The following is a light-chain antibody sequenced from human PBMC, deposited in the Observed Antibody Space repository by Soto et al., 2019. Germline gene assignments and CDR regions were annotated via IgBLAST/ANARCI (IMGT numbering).Light chain of an antibody. V-gene: IGKV1-39*01. Sequence: DIQMTQSPSSLSASVGDRVTITCRASQSINSYVNWYQQKPGKAPKLLIYAASSLQSGVPSRFSGSESGTDFTLTIRSLQPEDFATYYCQQTFSNPPWTFGQGTKVEIK. CDR3: QQTFSNPPWT. CDR2: AAS. J-gene: IGKJ1*01. CDR1: QSINSY.